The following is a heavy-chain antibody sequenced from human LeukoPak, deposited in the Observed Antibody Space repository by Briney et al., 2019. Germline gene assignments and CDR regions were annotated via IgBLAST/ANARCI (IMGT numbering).Heavy chain of an antibody. J-gene: IGHJ4*02. CDR1: GFTVSSNY. CDR2: IYSGGST. V-gene: IGHV3-53*01. CDR3: ARGGITGTTGNDY. D-gene: IGHD1-20*01. Sequence: GGSLRLSCAASGFTVSSNYMSWVRQAPGKGLEWVSVIYSGGSTYYADSVKGRFTISRDNSKNTLYLRMNSLRAEDTAVYYCARGGITGTTGNDYWGQGTLVTVSS.